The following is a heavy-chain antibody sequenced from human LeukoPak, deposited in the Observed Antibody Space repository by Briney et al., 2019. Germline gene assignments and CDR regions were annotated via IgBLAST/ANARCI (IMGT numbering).Heavy chain of an antibody. CDR3: ARGPDPLHFDY. Sequence: GGSLRLSCAASGFTFSSYAMSWVRQAPGKGLEWVSVIYSGGSTYYADSVKGRFTISRHNSKNTLYLQMNSLRAEDTAVYYCARGPDPLHFDYWGQGTLVTVSS. CDR1: GFTFSSYA. J-gene: IGHJ4*02. D-gene: IGHD1-14*01. CDR2: IYSGGST. V-gene: IGHV3-53*04.